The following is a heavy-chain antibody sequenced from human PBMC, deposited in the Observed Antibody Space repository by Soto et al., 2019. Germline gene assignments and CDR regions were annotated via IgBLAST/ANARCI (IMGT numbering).Heavy chain of an antibody. D-gene: IGHD2-2*02. CDR1: GYTFTSYA. J-gene: IGHJ4*02. CDR3: ARDEIPIDY. Sequence: GXSVKVSFKASGYTFTSYAMHWVRQAPGQRLEWMGWINAGNGNTKYSQKFQGRVTITRDTSASTAHMELSSLRSEDTAVYYCARDEIPIDYWGQGTLVTVSS. V-gene: IGHV1-3*01. CDR2: INAGNGNT.